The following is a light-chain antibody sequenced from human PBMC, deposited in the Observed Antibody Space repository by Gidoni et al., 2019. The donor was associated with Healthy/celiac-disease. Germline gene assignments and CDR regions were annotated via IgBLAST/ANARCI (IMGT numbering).Light chain of an antibody. Sequence: EIGLTQSPATLSLSPGERATLSCRASQSVSSYLAWYQQKPGQAPRLLIYDASNRATGIPARFSGSGSGTDFTLTISSLEPEDFAVYYCQQRSNWLITFXQXTRLEIK. V-gene: IGKV3-11*01. CDR1: QSVSSY. CDR2: DAS. J-gene: IGKJ5*01. CDR3: QQRSNWLIT.